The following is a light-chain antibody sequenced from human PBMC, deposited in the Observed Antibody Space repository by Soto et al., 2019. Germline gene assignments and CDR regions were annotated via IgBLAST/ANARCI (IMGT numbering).Light chain of an antibody. CDR1: QSISSW. Sequence: DIQMTQSPSTLSASVGDRVTITCRASQSISSWLAWYQQKPGKAPKLLIFQASSLKSGVPSRFSGSGSATEYTLTLSSLQPDDFATYYCEDYSSSSGLTFGGGTKVEIK. V-gene: IGKV1-5*03. CDR2: QAS. CDR3: EDYSSSSGLT. J-gene: IGKJ4*01.